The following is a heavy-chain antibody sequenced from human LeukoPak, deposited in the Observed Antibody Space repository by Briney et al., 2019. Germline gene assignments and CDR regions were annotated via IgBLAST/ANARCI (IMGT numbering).Heavy chain of an antibody. V-gene: IGHV4-59*01. Sequence: SETLSLTCTISGGSISSYYWSWIRQPPGRGLEWIGYIYSSGSTNYNPSLKSRVTISLDTSKNQFSLELSSVTAADTAVYYCATDRRYSYGMDVWGQGTTVTVSS. CDR3: ATDRRYSYGMDV. CDR2: IYSSGST. CDR1: GGSISSYY. J-gene: IGHJ6*02.